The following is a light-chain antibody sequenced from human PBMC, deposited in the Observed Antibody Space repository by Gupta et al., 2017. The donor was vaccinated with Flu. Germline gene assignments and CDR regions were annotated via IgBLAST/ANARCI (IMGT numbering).Light chain of an antibody. CDR1: QSLLYTSNNKNY. CDR2: WAS. V-gene: IGKV4-1*01. J-gene: IGKJ5*01. CDR3: QQDDRDPIT. Sequence: DIVMTQSPDSLAVSLGERATINCKSSQSLLYTSNNKNYLAWYQQKPGQPPKLVIYWASTRASEVPDRFSGSGSGTDFTLTISSLQAEDVAVYYCQQDDRDPITFGQGTRLEIK.